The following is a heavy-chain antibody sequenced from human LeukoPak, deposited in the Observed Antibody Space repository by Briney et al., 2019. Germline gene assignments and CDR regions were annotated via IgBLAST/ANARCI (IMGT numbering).Heavy chain of an antibody. CDR1: GYTFTSYG. V-gene: IGHV1-18*01. CDR2: ISAYNGNT. CDR3: ARVTVDSSGWYARPRAYNWFDP. Sequence: VASVKVSCKASGYTFTSYGISWVRQAPGQGLEWMGWISAYNGNTNYAQKLQGRVTMTTDTSTSTAYMELRSLRSDDTAVYYCARVTVDSSGWYARPRAYNWFDPWGQGTLVTVSS. D-gene: IGHD6-19*01. J-gene: IGHJ5*02.